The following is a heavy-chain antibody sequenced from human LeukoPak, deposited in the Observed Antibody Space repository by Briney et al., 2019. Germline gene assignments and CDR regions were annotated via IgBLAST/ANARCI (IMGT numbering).Heavy chain of an antibody. Sequence: PSETLSLTCTVSGGSISSYYWSWIRQPPGKGLEWIGYIYYSGSTNYNPSLKSRVTISVDTSKNQFSLKLSSVTAADTAVYYCARVFAGIAAAVDAFDIWGQGTMVTVSS. J-gene: IGHJ3*02. D-gene: IGHD6-13*01. V-gene: IGHV4-59*01. CDR3: ARVFAGIAAAVDAFDI. CDR1: GGSISSYY. CDR2: IYYSGST.